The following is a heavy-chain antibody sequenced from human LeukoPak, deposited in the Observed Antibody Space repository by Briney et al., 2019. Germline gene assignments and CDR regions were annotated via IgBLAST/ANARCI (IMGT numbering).Heavy chain of an antibody. Sequence: GSLRLSCAASGFTFSSYAMSWVRQAPGKGLEWIGEIYHSGSTNYNPSLKSRVTISVDKSKNQFSLKLSSVTAADTAVYYCARRGLEENWFDPWGQGTLVTVSS. CDR2: IYHSGST. D-gene: IGHD3-10*01. J-gene: IGHJ5*02. CDR1: GFTFSSYAM. CDR3: ARRGLEENWFDP. V-gene: IGHV4-4*02.